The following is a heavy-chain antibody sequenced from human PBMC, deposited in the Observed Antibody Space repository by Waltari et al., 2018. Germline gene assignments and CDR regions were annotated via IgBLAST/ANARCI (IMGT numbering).Heavy chain of an antibody. V-gene: IGHV1-8*01. CDR1: GYPFTSYD. Sequence: QVQLVQSGAEVKKPGASVKVSCKASGYPFTSYDITWVRQATAQGLGWMGWMNPNRGNTGYAQKFQGRVTMTRNTSISTAYMELSSLRSEDTAVYYCARDLKLRFLEWLLWGGAFDIWGQGTMVTVSS. J-gene: IGHJ3*02. CDR3: ARDLKLRFLEWLLWGGAFDI. D-gene: IGHD3-3*01. CDR2: MNPNRGNT.